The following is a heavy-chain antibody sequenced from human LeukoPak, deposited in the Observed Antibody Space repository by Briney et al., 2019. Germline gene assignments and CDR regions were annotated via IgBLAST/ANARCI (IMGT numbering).Heavy chain of an antibody. J-gene: IGHJ4*02. V-gene: IGHV3-30*18. D-gene: IGHD5-12*01. CDR3: AKDRGYSHGFEY. CDR1: GFTLSSYA. CDR2: ISYDGRNK. Sequence: GGSLRLSCAASGFTLSSYAMSWVRQAPGKGLEWVAAISYDGRNKEYVDSVKGRFTISRDNSKNTLYLQMNSLRAEDTAVYYCAKDRGYSHGFEYWGQGTLVTVSS.